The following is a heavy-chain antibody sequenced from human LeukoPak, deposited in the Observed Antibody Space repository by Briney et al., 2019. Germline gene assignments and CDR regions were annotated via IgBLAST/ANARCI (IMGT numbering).Heavy chain of an antibody. CDR2: ISDTGGRT. CDR1: GITLSNYG. CDR3: AKRGVVIRVILVGFHQEAYYFDS. V-gene: IGHV3-23*01. Sequence: WGSLRLSCAVSGITLSNYGMTWVRQAQGKGLELVAGISDTGGRTNYADSVKGRFTISRDNPKNTLYLQMNSLRAEDTAVYFCAKRGVVIRVILVGFHQEAYYFDSWGQGALVTVSS. J-gene: IGHJ4*02. D-gene: IGHD3-22*01.